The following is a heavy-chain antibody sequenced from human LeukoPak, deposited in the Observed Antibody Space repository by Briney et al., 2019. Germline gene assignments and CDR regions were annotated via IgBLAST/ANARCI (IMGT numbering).Heavy chain of an antibody. Sequence: GGSLRLSCLASGFTFSSYTMNWVRQVPGKGLEWVPSISTGSTYIYYRDSVKGRFTISRDDAKNSLYLQMSSLRAGDTAVYFCTRELVSDYWGQGTLVTVSS. D-gene: IGHD3-3*02. V-gene: IGHV3-21*06. CDR1: GFTFSSYT. CDR3: TRELVSDY. J-gene: IGHJ4*02. CDR2: ISTGSTYI.